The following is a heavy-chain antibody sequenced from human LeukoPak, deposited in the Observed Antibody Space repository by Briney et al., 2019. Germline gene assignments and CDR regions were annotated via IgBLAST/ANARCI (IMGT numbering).Heavy chain of an antibody. CDR2: ISGSGGST. J-gene: IGHJ4*02. Sequence: PGGSLRLSCAASGFTFSSYAMSWVRQAPGKGLEWVSAISGSGGSTYYADSVKGRFTISRDNAKNSLYLQMNSLRAEDTAVYYCARDIAYCGGDCYFDHWGQGTLVTVSS. D-gene: IGHD2-21*02. V-gene: IGHV3-23*01. CDR3: ARDIAYCGGDCYFDH. CDR1: GFTFSSYA.